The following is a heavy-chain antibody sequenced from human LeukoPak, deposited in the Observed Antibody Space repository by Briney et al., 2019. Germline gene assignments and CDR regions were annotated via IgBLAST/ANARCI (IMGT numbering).Heavy chain of an antibody. D-gene: IGHD2/OR15-2a*01. CDR2: IHNDAATT. J-gene: IGHJ4*02. CDR1: GFGFGAYA. V-gene: IGHV3-23*03. Sequence: GASLRLSCAASGFGFGAYAMIWVRQAPGKGLEWVSLIHNDAATTYYADSVRGRFTVSRDNSKNTPYLEMNSLRAEDTAVYYCAKGKGGTSFNYCFDYWGQGTPVSVSS. CDR3: AKGKGGTSFNYCFDY.